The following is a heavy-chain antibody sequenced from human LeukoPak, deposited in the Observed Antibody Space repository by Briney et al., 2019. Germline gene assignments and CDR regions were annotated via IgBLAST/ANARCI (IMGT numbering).Heavy chain of an antibody. Sequence: GASVKVSCKASGFTFTSSAVQWVRQARGQRLEWIGWIVVGSGNTNYAQKFQERVTITRDMSTSTAYMELSSLRSEDTAVYYCAAARPLYGDHDAFDIWGQGTMVTVSS. CDR1: GFTFTSSA. D-gene: IGHD4-17*01. V-gene: IGHV1-58*01. J-gene: IGHJ3*02. CDR2: IVVGSGNT. CDR3: AAARPLYGDHDAFDI.